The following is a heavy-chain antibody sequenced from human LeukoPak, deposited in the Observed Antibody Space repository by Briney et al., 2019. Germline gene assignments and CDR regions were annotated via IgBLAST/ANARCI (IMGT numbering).Heavy chain of an antibody. CDR3: AKAEYSSVWFFDF. V-gene: IGHV3-23*01. J-gene: IGHJ4*02. CDR2: VRSSSDP. CDR1: GFTFSSFA. Sequence: GGSLRLSCTGSGFTFSSFAMSWVRQAPGKGLEWVSGVRSSSDPYYADSVKGRFTLSRDNSKNTLFLQLNSLRAEDTAVYYCAKAEYSSVWFFDFWGQGTLVTVSS. D-gene: IGHD6-19*01.